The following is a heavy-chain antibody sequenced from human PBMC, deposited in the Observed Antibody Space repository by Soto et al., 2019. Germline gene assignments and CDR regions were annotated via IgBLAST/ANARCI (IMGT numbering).Heavy chain of an antibody. CDR2: ISAYNGNT. Sequence: GASVKVSCKASGYTFTSYGISWVRQAPGQGLEWMGWISAYNGNTNYAQKLQGRVTMTTDTSTSTAYMELRSLRSDDTAVYYCARDYYYSSGYWSRAFDSWGQGTMVNVSS. CDR3: ARDYYYSSGYWSRAFDS. V-gene: IGHV1-18*01. CDR1: GYTFTSYG. J-gene: IGHJ3*02. D-gene: IGHD3-22*01.